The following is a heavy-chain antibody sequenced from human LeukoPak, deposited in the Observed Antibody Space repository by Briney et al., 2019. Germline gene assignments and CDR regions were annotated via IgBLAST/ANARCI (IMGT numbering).Heavy chain of an antibody. J-gene: IGHJ4*02. D-gene: IGHD5-18*01. CDR3: ARGRGYSYGYCPFDY. V-gene: IGHV4-34*01. Sequence: SETLSLTCAVYGGSFSGYYRSWIRQPPGKGLEWIGEINHSGSTNYNPSLKSRVTISVDTSKNQFSLKLSSVTAADTAVYYCARGRGYSYGYCPFDYWGQGTLVTVSS. CDR1: GGSFSGYY. CDR2: INHSGST.